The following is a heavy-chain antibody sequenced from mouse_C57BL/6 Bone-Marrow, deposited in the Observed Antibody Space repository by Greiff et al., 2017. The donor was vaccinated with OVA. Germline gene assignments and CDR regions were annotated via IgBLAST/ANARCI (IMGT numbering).Heavy chain of an antibody. Sequence: VQLQQPGAELVKPGASVKLSCKASGYTFTSYWMHWVKQRPGQGLEWIGMIHPNSGSTNYNEKFKSKATLTVDKSSSTAYMQLSSLTSEDSAVYYCARGGLRRGIYYAMDYWGQGTSVTVSS. CDR1: GYTFTSYW. D-gene: IGHD2-4*01. V-gene: IGHV1-64*01. J-gene: IGHJ4*01. CDR3: ARGGLRRGIYYAMDY. CDR2: IHPNSGST.